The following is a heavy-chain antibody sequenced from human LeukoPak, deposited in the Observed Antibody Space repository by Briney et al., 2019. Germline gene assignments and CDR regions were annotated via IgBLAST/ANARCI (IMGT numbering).Heavy chain of an antibody. Sequence: SETLSLTCAVYGGSFSGSYWSWIRQPPGKGLEWIGEINHSGSTNFNPSLKSRVTISVDTSKNQSSLRLSSVTAADTAVYYCARGGDKGDIVVVTATPYYFDYWGQGTLVTVSS. CDR1: GGSFSGSY. CDR3: ARGGDKGDIVVVTATPYYFDY. D-gene: IGHD2-21*02. V-gene: IGHV4-34*01. CDR2: INHSGST. J-gene: IGHJ4*02.